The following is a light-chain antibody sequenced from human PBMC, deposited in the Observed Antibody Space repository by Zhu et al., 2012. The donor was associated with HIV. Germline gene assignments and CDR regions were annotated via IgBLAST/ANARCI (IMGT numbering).Light chain of an antibody. J-gene: IGKJ4*01. V-gene: IGKV3D-20*02. CDR3: QQRRNWPLT. CDR2: GAS. Sequence: EIVLTQSPGTLSLSPGERATLSCRASQSVGSRYLAWYQQKPGQAPRLLIYGASNRATGIPDRFTGSGSGADFTLTISSLEPEDFAVYYCQQRRNWPLTFGGGTRVEI. CDR1: QSVGSRY.